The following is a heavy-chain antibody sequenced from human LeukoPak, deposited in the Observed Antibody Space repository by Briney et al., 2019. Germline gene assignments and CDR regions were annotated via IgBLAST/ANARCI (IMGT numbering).Heavy chain of an antibody. CDR2: INPNSGGT. J-gene: IGHJ4*02. D-gene: IGHD5-18*01. CDR3: ARASPTWIQNRYHFDY. V-gene: IGHV1-2*02. CDR1: GYTITGYY. Sequence: PEASVKVSCKASGYTITGYYMHWVRQAPGQGLEWMGWINPNSGGTNYAQKFQGRVTITRDTSISTAYMELSRLRSDDTAVYYCARASPTWIQNRYHFDYWGQGTLVTVSS.